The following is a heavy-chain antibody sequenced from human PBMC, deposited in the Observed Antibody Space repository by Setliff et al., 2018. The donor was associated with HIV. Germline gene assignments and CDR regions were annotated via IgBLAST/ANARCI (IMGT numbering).Heavy chain of an antibody. J-gene: IGHJ4*02. Sequence: KTSETLSLTCTVSGGSISSGTYYWTWIRQHPGKGLEWIGYIYHSGSTYYNPSLKSRLTISVDTSKNQFSLKLGSVTAADTAFYYCARAFYYDSSVDYWGQGTLVTVSS. CDR2: IYHSGST. D-gene: IGHD3-22*01. CDR1: GGSISSGTYY. CDR3: ARAFYYDSSVDY. V-gene: IGHV4-31*03.